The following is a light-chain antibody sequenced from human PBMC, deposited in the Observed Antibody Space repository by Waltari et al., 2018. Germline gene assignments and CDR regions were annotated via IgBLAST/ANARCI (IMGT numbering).Light chain of an antibody. CDR1: SSDIGSYVY. J-gene: IGLJ2*01. CDR2: DVS. Sequence: QSALTQPASVSGSPGQSITISCTGTSSDIGSYVYASWYQPHPGKAPKLLIYDVSNPPSGVSSRFSASKSGDTASLTISGLQAEDEADYYCSSFTGSGVLFGGGTKVTIL. V-gene: IGLV2-14*03. CDR3: SSFTGSGVL.